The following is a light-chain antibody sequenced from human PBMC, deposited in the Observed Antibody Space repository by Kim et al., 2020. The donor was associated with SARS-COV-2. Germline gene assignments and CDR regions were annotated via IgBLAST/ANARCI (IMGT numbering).Light chain of an antibody. CDR3: QQYGTSPWT. CDR1: QSVSGSY. CDR2: GAS. J-gene: IGKJ1*01. Sequence: EIVLTQSPDTLSLSPAERATLYCRASQSVSGSYLAWYQQKPGRAPRLLIYGASSRGAGIPDRFSGSGSGTDFTLTINRLEPEDFAVYYCQQYGTSPWTFGQGTKVDIK. V-gene: IGKV3-20*01.